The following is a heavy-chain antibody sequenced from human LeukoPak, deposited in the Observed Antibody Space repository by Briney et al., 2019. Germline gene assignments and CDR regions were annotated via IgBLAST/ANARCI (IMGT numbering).Heavy chain of an antibody. CDR3: ARAGGFFSPFGY. CDR1: GGSISSGGYY. Sequence: TLSLTCTVSGGSISSGGYYWSWIRQHPGKGLEWIGYIYHSGSTYYNPSLKSRVTISVDTSKNQFSLKLSSVTAADTAVYYCARAGGFFSPFGYWGQGTLVTVSS. J-gene: IGHJ4*02. V-gene: IGHV4-31*03. CDR2: IYHSGST. D-gene: IGHD3-3*01.